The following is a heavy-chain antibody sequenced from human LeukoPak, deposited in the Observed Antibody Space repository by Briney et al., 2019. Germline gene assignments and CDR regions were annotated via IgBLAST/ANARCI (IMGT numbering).Heavy chain of an antibody. D-gene: IGHD5-24*01. CDR3: ARDSMATIDY. V-gene: IGHV4-31*03. J-gene: IGHJ4*02. CDR1: GGSISIGGYY. Sequence: PSETLSLTCTVSGGSISIGGYYWSWIRQHPGKGLEWIGYIYYSGSTYYNPSLKSRVTISVDTSKNQFSLKLSSVTAADTAVYYCARDSMATIDYWGQGTLVTVSS. CDR2: IYYSGST.